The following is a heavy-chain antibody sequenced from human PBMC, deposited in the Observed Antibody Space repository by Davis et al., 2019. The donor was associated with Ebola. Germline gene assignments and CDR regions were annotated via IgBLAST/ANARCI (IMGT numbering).Heavy chain of an antibody. CDR2: ISGYNGNT. CDR3: ARGYGDYGAPYYYYGLDV. CDR1: GYNFMYYG. Sequence: ASVQVSCKTSGYNFMYYGVSWVRQAPGQGLEWLGWISGYNGNTNYAQKLQGRLTMTTDTSTSTAYMELRSLRSDDTAIYYCARGYGDYGAPYYYYGLDVWGQGTTVTVSS. J-gene: IGHJ6*02. D-gene: IGHD4-17*01. V-gene: IGHV1-18*01.